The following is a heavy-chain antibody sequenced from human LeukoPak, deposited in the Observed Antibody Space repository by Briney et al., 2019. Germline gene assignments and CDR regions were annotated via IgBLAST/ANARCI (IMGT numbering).Heavy chain of an antibody. CDR2: ITNTGGVT. V-gene: IGHV3-23*05. CDR1: GFTFSTYA. Sequence: GGSLRLSCAASGFTFSTYAMSWVRQAPGKGLEWVSGITNTGGVTLYADSVEGRLTVSRDNSKNTLYLHMNSLRADDTAVYYCAKVSEWELPDPFDYWGQGTLVTVSS. CDR3: AKVSEWELPDPFDY. J-gene: IGHJ4*02. D-gene: IGHD1-26*01.